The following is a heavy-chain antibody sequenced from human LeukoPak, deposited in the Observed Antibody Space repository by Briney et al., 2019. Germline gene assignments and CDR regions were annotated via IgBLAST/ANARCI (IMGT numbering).Heavy chain of an antibody. CDR3: ASVLPSSGWRGDAFDI. J-gene: IGHJ3*02. D-gene: IGHD6-19*01. Sequence: SQTLSLTCTVSGGSISSGSYYWSWIRQPAGKGLEWIGRIYTSESTNYNPSLNYNPSLKSRVTISIDTSKNQFSLKLSSVTAADTAVYYCASVLPSSGWRGDAFDIWGQGTMVTVSS. CDR1: GGSISSGSYY. V-gene: IGHV4-61*02. CDR2: IYTSESTNYNPSL.